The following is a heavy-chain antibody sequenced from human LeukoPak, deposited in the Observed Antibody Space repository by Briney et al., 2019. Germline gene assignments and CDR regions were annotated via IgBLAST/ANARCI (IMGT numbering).Heavy chain of an antibody. J-gene: IGHJ5*02. Sequence: SETLSLTCTVSGGSISSSSYYWGWIRQPPGKGLEWIGRIYYSGSTYYNPSLKSRVTISVDTSKNQFSLKLSSVTAADTAVYYCARENPAANWFDPWGQGTLVTVSS. V-gene: IGHV4-39*07. CDR3: ARENPAANWFDP. CDR1: GGSISSSSYY. CDR2: IYYSGST. D-gene: IGHD2-2*01.